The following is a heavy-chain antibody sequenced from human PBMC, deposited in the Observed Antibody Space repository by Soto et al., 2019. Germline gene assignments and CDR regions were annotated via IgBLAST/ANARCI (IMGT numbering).Heavy chain of an antibody. V-gene: IGHV1-46*01. CDR3: ARWRYYVFWSGYLDYYYYGMDV. Sequence: ASVKVSCKASGYTFTSYYMHWVRQAPGQGLEWMGIINPSGGSTSYAQKFQGRVTMTRDTSTSTVYMELSSLRSEDTAVYYCARWRYYVFWSGYLDYYYYGMDVWGQGTTVTVSS. J-gene: IGHJ6*02. D-gene: IGHD3-3*01. CDR2: INPSGGST. CDR1: GYTFTSYY.